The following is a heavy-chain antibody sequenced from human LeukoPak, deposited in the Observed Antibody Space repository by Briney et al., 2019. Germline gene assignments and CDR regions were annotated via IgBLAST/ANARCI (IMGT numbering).Heavy chain of an antibody. Sequence: GGSLRLSCAASGFIFSSHCMHWVRQAPGKGLIWISRINTDGSSTTCADSVKGRFTVSRDNAKNTLYLQMNSLRAEDTAVYFCARSGGSNQPYDYWGQGILVTVSS. CDR2: INTDGSST. J-gene: IGHJ4*02. D-gene: IGHD1-26*01. CDR1: GFIFSSHC. CDR3: ARSGGSNQPYDY. V-gene: IGHV3-74*01.